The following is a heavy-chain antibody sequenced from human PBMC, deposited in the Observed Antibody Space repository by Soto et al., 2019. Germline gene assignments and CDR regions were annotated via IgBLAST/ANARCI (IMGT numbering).Heavy chain of an antibody. J-gene: IGHJ4*02. Sequence: SETLSLTCIVSGGSVSSGSYYWSWIRQPPGKGLEWIGQIYYSGSTNYNPSLKSRVTISLDTSKNQFSLKLSSVTAADTAVYYCARTFHYGWGSDYSAYVDHWGQGTLVTVSS. V-gene: IGHV4-61*01. D-gene: IGHD3-10*01. CDR2: IYYSGST. CDR3: ARTFHYGWGSDYSAYVDH. CDR1: GGSVSSGSYY.